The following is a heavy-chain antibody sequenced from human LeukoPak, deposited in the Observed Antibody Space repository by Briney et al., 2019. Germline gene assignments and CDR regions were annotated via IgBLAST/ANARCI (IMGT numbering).Heavy chain of an antibody. CDR1: GGPISRYY. J-gene: IGHJ4*02. CDR2: IYHSGST. V-gene: IGHV4-38-2*02. CDR3: AREQNREYVWGSRAFDY. Sequence: SETLSLTCTVSGGPISRYYWGWSGQPPGKGLEWIGSIYHSGSTYYNPSLKSRVTISVDTSKNQFSLKLSSVTAADTAVYYCAREQNREYVWGSRAFDYWGQGTLVTVSS. D-gene: IGHD3-16*01.